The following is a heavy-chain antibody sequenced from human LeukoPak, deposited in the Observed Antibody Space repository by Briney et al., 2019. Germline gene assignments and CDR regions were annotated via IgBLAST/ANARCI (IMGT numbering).Heavy chain of an antibody. CDR3: ARDKHDAFDI. J-gene: IGHJ3*02. V-gene: IGHV1-69*05. CDR1: GYTFTSYG. CDR2: IIPIFGTA. Sequence: GASVKVSCKASGYTFTSYGISWVRQAPGQGLEWMGGIIPIFGTANYAQKFQGRVTITTDESTSTAYMELSSLRSEDTAVYYCARDKHDAFDIWGQGTMVTVSS.